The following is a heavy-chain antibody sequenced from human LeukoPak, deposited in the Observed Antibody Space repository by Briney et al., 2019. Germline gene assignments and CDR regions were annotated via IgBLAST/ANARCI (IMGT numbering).Heavy chain of an antibody. CDR1: GFTFSSYE. Sequence: GGSLRLSCAASGFTFSSYEMNWVRQAPGKGLEWVSYISSSGSTIYYADSVKGRFTISRDNAKNSLYLHMNSLRAEDTAVYYCARDLVSWRSGNYYMDVWGKGTTVTISS. V-gene: IGHV3-48*03. D-gene: IGHD3-10*01. CDR3: ARDLVSWRSGNYYMDV. J-gene: IGHJ6*03. CDR2: ISSSGSTI.